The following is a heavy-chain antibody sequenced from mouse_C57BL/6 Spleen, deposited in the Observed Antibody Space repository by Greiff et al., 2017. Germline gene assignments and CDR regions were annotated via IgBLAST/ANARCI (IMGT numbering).Heavy chain of an antibody. J-gene: IGHJ4*01. Sequence: VQLQQSGPELVKPGASVKISCKASGYSFTGYYMNWVKQSPEKSLEWIGEINPSTGGTTYNQKFKAKATLTVDKSSSTAYMQLKSLTSEDSAVYNCARGRIYYYGSSYVDYAMDYWGQGTSVTVSS. CDR2: INPSTGGT. D-gene: IGHD1-1*01. CDR1: GYSFTGYY. CDR3: ARGRIYYYGSSYVDYAMDY. V-gene: IGHV1-42*01.